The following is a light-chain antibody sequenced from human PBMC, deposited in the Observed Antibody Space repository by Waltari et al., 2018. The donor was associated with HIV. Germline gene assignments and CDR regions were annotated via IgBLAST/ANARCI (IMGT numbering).Light chain of an antibody. Sequence: IVMTQSPATLSGSPGERVTLSCRASQSVNSNLAWYQQKPGQAPRLLLYGASSRATGVPARFSGNGSGTDFTLTINSLQSEDFAIYYCQQYHKWPPLTFGGGTKVEI. CDR1: QSVNSN. CDR3: QQYHKWPPLT. V-gene: IGKV3-15*01. CDR2: GAS. J-gene: IGKJ4*01.